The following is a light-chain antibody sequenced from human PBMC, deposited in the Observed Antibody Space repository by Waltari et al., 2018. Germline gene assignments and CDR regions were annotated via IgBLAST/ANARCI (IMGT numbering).Light chain of an antibody. CDR2: DAS. J-gene: IGKJ1*01. Sequence: PGERATLSCRASQSVSTSLAWYQHRPGQAPRLLIYDASTRATGIPARFSGSGSGTDFTLTISSLEPXXFXXYYCQRRSNSPPWTFGQGTTVEVK. V-gene: IGKV3-11*01. CDR1: QSVSTS. CDR3: QRRSNSPPWT.